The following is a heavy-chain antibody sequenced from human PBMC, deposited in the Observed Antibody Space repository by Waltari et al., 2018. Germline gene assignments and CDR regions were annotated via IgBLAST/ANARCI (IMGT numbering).Heavy chain of an antibody. J-gene: IGHJ5*02. V-gene: IGHV3-23*03. CDR2: IYSGGST. CDR3: AKVEGGWYNWFDP. D-gene: IGHD2-15*01. Sequence: EVQLLESGGGLVQPGGSLRLSCAASGFTFSSYAMRWVRQAPGKGLGWVSVIYSGGSTYYADSVKGRFTISRDNSKNTLYLQMNSLRAEDTAVYYCAKVEGGWYNWFDPWGQGTLVTVSS. CDR1: GFTFSSYA.